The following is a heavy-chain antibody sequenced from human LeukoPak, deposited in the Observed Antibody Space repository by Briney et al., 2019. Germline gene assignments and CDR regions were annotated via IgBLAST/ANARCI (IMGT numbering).Heavy chain of an antibody. J-gene: IGHJ6*02. V-gene: IGHV3-53*01. CDR1: GFTVSSNY. CDR2: IYSGGGT. D-gene: IGHD3-3*01. CDR3: ARELYDFWSGLSPDYYYGMDV. Sequence: GGSLRLSCAASGFTVSSNYMSWVRQAPGKGLEWVSVIYSGGGTYYADSVKGRFTISRDNSKNTLYLQMNSLRAEDTAVYYCARELYDFWSGLSPDYYYGMDVWGQGTTVTVSS.